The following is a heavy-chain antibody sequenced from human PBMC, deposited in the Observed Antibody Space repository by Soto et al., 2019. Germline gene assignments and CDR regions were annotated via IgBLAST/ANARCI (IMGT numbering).Heavy chain of an antibody. V-gene: IGHV1-8*01. CDR3: ARRKERSGPHYFDY. D-gene: IGHD6-25*01. CDR2: MNPYSGNT. Sequence: AAVKVSCKASGYTFTTYDISWVRQATGQGLEWMGWMNPYSGNTGYAQKFQGRVTVTRNTSISTVYMELSGLRPDDTAVYYCARRKERSGPHYFDYWGQGSQVTVSS. CDR1: GYTFTTYD. J-gene: IGHJ4*02.